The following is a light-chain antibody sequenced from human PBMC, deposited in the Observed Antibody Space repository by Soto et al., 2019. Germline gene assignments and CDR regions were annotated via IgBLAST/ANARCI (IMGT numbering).Light chain of an antibody. J-gene: IGKJ5*01. Sequence: AIRMTQSPSSLSASTGDRVTITCRASQGISSYLALYQQKPGKAPKLLIYAASTLQSGVPSRFSGSGSGTDFTLTISCLQSEDFATYYCQVYNNGPPGFGQGTRLEI. CDR3: QVYNNGPPG. CDR2: AAS. V-gene: IGKV1-8*01. CDR1: QGISSY.